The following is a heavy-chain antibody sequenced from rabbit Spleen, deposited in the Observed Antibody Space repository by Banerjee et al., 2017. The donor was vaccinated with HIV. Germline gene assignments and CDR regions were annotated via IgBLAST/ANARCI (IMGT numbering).Heavy chain of an antibody. V-gene: IGHV1S47*01. CDR3: ARDGDDAGYDFNL. J-gene: IGHJ4*01. CDR2: IYPGFGIT. D-gene: IGHD2-1*01. CDR1: GIDLMSNA. Sequence: LEESGGGLVQPGGSLTLSCKASGIDLMSNAMSWVRQTPGKGLEWIGDIYPGFGITNYASWVKGRFTISSHNAQNTLFLQLNSLTAADTATYFCARDGDDAGYDFNLWGQGTLVTVS.